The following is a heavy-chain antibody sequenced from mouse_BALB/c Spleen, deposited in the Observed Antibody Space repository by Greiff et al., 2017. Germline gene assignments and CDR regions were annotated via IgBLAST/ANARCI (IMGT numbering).Heavy chain of an antibody. CDR2: IRSKSNNYAT. V-gene: IGHV10-1*02. J-gene: IGHJ4*01. CDR1: GFTFNTYA. D-gene: IGHD3-3*01. CDR3: VRRGTWYAMDY. Sequence: EVKLMESGGGLVQPKGSLKLSCAASGFTFNTYAMNWVRQAPGKGLEWVARIRSKSNNYATYYADSVKDRFTISRDDSQSMLYLQMNNLKTEYTAMYYCVRRGTWYAMDYWGQGTSVTVSS.